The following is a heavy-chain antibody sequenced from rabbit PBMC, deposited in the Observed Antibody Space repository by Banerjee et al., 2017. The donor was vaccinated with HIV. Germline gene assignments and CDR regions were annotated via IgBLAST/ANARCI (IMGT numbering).Heavy chain of an antibody. D-gene: IGHD1-1*01. CDR1: GFTLSSSYY. J-gene: IGHJ4*01. CDR2: IDTGSGGST. Sequence: QQQLEESGGGLVQPEGSLTLTCTASGFTLSSSYYMCWVRQAPGKGLELIACIDTGSGGSTYYASWAKGRFTGSKTSSTTVTLQMTSLTAADTATYFCARGTSSSGYYSGSLNLWGQGTLVTVS. CDR3: ARGTSSSGYYSGSLNL. V-gene: IGHV1S45*01.